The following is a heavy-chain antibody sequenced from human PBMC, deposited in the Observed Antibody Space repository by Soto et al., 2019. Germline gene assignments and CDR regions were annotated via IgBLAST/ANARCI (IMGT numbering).Heavy chain of an antibody. J-gene: IGHJ5*02. CDR1: GGSISSGGYY. D-gene: IGHD3-10*01. V-gene: IGHV4-31*03. CDR2: IYYSGST. CDR3: ARQLWFGELFNWFDP. Sequence: SETLSLTCTVSGGSISSGGYYWSWIRQHPGKGLEWIGYIYYSGSTYYNPSLKSRVTISVDTSKNQFSLKLSSVTAADTAVYYCARQLWFGELFNWFDPWGQGTLVTVSS.